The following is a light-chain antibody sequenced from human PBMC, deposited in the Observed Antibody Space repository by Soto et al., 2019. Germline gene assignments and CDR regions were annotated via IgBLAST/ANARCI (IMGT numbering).Light chain of an antibody. Sequence: DIPMTQSPSSVSASLGDRVTITCRANQSISRWLAWYQQKPGQAPKLLIYAASTLLSGVPSRFSGSGSGTDFTLIISSLQPEDFATYYCQQADSSPFTFGQGTKVEIK. CDR2: AAS. CDR1: QSISRW. J-gene: IGKJ2*01. V-gene: IGKV1-12*01. CDR3: QQADSSPFT.